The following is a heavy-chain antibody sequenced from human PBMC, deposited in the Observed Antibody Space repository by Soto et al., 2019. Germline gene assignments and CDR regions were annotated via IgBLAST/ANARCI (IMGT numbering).Heavy chain of an antibody. Sequence: ASVKVSCKASGGTFSSYAISWVRQAPGQGLEWMGGIIPIFGTANYAQKFQGRVTITADESTSTAYMELSSLRSEDTAVYYCASGRDSGYYYFFDYWGQGTLVTVSS. V-gene: IGHV1-69*13. D-gene: IGHD3-22*01. CDR3: ASGRDSGYYYFFDY. CDR1: GGTFSSYA. J-gene: IGHJ4*02. CDR2: IIPIFGTA.